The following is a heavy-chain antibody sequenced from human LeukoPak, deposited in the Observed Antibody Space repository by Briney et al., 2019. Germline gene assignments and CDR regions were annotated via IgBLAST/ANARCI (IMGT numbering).Heavy chain of an antibody. CDR3: ARLSRYYDILTGYSPGPYYFDY. J-gene: IGHJ4*02. CDR2: IYYSGST. CDR1: GGSISSSSYY. Sequence: SETLSLTCTVSGGSISSSSYYWGWIRQPPGKGLEWIGSIYYSGSTYYNPSLKSRVTISVDTSKNQFSLKLSSVTAADTAVYYCARLSRYYDILTGYSPGPYYFDYWGQGTLVTVSS. V-gene: IGHV4-39*01. D-gene: IGHD3-9*01.